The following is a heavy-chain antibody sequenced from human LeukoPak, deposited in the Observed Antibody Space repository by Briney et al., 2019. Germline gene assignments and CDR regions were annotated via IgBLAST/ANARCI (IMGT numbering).Heavy chain of an antibody. CDR1: GYTFSSYD. Sequence: ASVTVSCKASGYTFSSYDINWVRQAPGQGLEWMGWMNPNSGNTGYVQKFQGRVIMTRETSISTAYMELSSLTSEDTAVYFCARDRVGVGGNGWENWGQGTLVTVSS. CDR2: MNPNSGNT. D-gene: IGHD6-19*01. CDR3: ARDRVGVGGNGWEN. J-gene: IGHJ4*02. V-gene: IGHV1-8*01.